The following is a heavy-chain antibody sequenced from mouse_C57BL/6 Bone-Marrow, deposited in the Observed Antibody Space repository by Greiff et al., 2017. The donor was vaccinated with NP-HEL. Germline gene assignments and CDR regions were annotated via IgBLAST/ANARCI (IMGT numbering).Heavy chain of an antibody. D-gene: IGHD2-10*02. Sequence: VQLQQPGAELVRPGSSVKLSCKASGYTFTSYWMHWVKQRPIQGLEWIGNIDPSDSATHYNQKFKDKATLTVDKSSRTAYMQLSSLTSEDSAVYYCARGGYGKASFDDWGQGTTLTVSS. J-gene: IGHJ2*01. CDR3: ARGGYGKASFDD. V-gene: IGHV1-52*01. CDR2: IDPSDSAT. CDR1: GYTFTSYW.